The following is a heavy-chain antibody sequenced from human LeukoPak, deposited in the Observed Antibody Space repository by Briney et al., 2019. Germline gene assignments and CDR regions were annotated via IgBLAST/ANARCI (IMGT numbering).Heavy chain of an antibody. CDR3: AKEQYPGYDFVGDFDF. Sequence: ASVKVSCKASGYTFTSYAMNWVRQAPGQGLEWMGWINTNTGNPTYAQGFTGRFVFSLDTSVSTAYLQISSLKAEDTAVYYCAKEQYPGYDFVGDFDFWGQGTLVTVSS. CDR2: INTNTGNP. D-gene: IGHD3-16*01. V-gene: IGHV7-4-1*02. J-gene: IGHJ4*02. CDR1: GYTFTSYA.